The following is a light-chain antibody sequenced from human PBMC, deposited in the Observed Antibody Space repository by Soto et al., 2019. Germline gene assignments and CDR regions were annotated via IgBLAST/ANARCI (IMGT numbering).Light chain of an antibody. CDR2: DVS. Sequence: QSALTQPASVSGSPGQSITITCTGTSSDVGGYNYVSWYQQHPGKAPKVLISDVSNRPSGISNRFSGSKSGNTASLTISGXXXXXXXDYYCSSYTSIDTWVFGTGTKLTVL. CDR3: SSYTSIDTWV. J-gene: IGLJ1*01. CDR1: SSDVGGYNY. V-gene: IGLV2-14*03.